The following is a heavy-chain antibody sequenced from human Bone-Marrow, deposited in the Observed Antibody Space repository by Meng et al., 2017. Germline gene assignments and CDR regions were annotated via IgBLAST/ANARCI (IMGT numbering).Heavy chain of an antibody. CDR3: ASGYCSGGSCQVGWFDP. CDR1: GGSFSGYY. CDR2: INHSGST. D-gene: IGHD2-15*01. Sequence: VQLQQWGAGLLKPSETLSLTCAGYGGSFSGYYWGWIRQPPGKGLEWIGEINHSGSTNYNPSLKSRVTISVDTSKNQFSLKLSSVTAADTAVYYCASGYCSGGSCQVGWFDPWGQGTLVTVSS. V-gene: IGHV4-34*01. J-gene: IGHJ5*02.